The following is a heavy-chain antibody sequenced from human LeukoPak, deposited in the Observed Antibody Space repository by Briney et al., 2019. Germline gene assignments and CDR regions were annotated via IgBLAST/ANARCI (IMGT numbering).Heavy chain of an antibody. J-gene: IGHJ4*02. D-gene: IGHD3-16*02. V-gene: IGHV3-21*04. CDR2: ISSSSDYI. CDR3: AKHLSAASYDY. Sequence: GGSLRLSCAASGFTFSRNSMNWVRQAPGKGLEWVSSISSSSDYIYYADSVKGRFTISRDNAKNSLYLQMNSLRAEDTAVYYCAKHLSAASYDYWGQGTLVTVSS. CDR1: GFTFSRNS.